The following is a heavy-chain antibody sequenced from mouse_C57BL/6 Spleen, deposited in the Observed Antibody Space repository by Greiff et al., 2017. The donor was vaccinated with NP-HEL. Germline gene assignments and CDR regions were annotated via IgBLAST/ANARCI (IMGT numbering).Heavy chain of an antibody. D-gene: IGHD1-1*01. CDR2: INYDGSST. V-gene: IGHV5-16*01. CDR1: GFTFSDYY. CDR3: ARSSYDWYFDV. Sequence: EVKLMESEGGLVQPGSSMKLSCTASGFTFSDYYMAWVRQVPEKGLEWVANINYDGSSTYYLDSLKSRFIISRDNAKNTLYLQMSSLKSEDTATYYCARSSYDWYFDVWGTGTTVTVSS. J-gene: IGHJ1*03.